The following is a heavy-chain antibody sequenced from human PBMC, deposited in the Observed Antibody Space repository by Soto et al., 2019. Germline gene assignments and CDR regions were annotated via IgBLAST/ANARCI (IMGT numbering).Heavy chain of an antibody. CDR3: AGPAISGHRYYYSYGMDV. D-gene: IGHD2-15*01. CDR2: IYYSGST. Sequence: QVQLQESGPGLVKPSQTLSLTCTVSGGSISSGDYYWSWIRQPPGKGLEWIGYIYYSGSTYYNPSLNSRVTISVDTSKLQFSLKLSSVTAADTAVYYCAGPAISGHRYYYSYGMDVWGQGTTVTVSS. V-gene: IGHV4-30-4*01. CDR1: GGSISSGDYY. J-gene: IGHJ6*02.